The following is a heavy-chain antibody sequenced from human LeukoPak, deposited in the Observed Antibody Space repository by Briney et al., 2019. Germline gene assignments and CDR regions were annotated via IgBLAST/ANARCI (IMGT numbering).Heavy chain of an antibody. CDR2: IYYTGST. Sequence: SETLSLTCTVSGGSIRSYYWSWIRQPPGKGLEWIGSIYYTGSTDYNPSLKSRVTISVDMSNNQFSLKLSSVTAADTAVYYCARRDGSTLPYDYWGQGTLVTVSS. D-gene: IGHD5-24*01. V-gene: IGHV4-59*01. J-gene: IGHJ4*02. CDR3: ARRDGSTLPYDY. CDR1: GGSIRSYY.